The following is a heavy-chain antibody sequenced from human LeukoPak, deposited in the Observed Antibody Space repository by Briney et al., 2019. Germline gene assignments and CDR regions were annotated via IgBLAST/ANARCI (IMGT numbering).Heavy chain of an antibody. CDR1: GGSISSYY. CDR2: IHYSGST. Sequence: PSETLSLTCTVSGGSISSYYWSWIRKPPGKGLEWFGYIHYSGSTNYNPSLKSRLTISEQPCKKHSSLKMRSVTAADTAVYYCASGTPPDIAVAGTSYFHHWGQGTMVTVSS. V-gene: IGHV4-59*12. J-gene: IGHJ1*01. D-gene: IGHD6-19*01. CDR3: ASGTPPDIAVAGTSYFHH.